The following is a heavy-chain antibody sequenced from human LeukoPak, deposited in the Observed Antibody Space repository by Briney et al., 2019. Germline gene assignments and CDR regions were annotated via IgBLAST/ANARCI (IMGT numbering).Heavy chain of an antibody. J-gene: IGHJ4*02. Sequence: AGSLRLSCTVSGFAFSGYAMSWVRQAPGKGPEWVSSIGARGDVTYSAYSVKGRFTISRDNSKRTLFLQMNSLRAEDTAVYYCAKVHYTASFPGSFPGRNYFDSWGQGSLVTVSS. CDR2: IGARGDVT. D-gene: IGHD1-26*01. CDR3: AKVHYTASFPGSFPGRNYFDS. V-gene: IGHV3-23*01. CDR1: GFAFSGYA.